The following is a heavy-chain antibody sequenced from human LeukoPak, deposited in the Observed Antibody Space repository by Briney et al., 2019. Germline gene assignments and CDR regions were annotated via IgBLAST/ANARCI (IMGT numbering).Heavy chain of an antibody. CDR1: GFTFSVYG. Sequence: PGGSLRLSCTASGFTFSVYGIQWVRQAPGKGLEWVAVTSYDGSNKYYADSVKGRFTISRDNSKNTVYLQMNSLRLEDTAVYYCTKELRGSSYFEHWGQGILVTVSS. D-gene: IGHD3-10*01. V-gene: IGHV3-30*18. CDR3: TKELRGSSYFEH. J-gene: IGHJ4*02. CDR2: TSYDGSNK.